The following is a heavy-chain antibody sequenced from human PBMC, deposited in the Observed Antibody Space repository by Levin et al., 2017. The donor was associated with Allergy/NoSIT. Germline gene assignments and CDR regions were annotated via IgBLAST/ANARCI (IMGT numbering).Heavy chain of an antibody. V-gene: IGHV3-30*04. CDR3: ARDLSTAMVGYYGMDV. J-gene: IGHJ6*02. Sequence: GGSLRLSCAASGFTFSSYAMHWVRQAPGKGLEWVAVISYDGSNKYYADSVKGRFTISRDNSKNTLYLQMNSLRAEDTAVYYCARDLSTAMVGYYGMDVWGQGTTVTVSS. CDR1: GFTFSSYA. CDR2: ISYDGSNK. D-gene: IGHD5-18*01.